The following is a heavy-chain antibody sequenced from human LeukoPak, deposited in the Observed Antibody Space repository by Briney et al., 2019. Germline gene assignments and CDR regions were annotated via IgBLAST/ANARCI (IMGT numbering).Heavy chain of an antibody. CDR2: INPRGGST. D-gene: IGHD6-13*01. J-gene: IGHJ3*02. CDR3: ARDLSSSQTYCAFDI. V-gene: IGHV1-46*01. Sequence: GASVKVSCKASGYTFISYYLHWVRQAPGQGLEWMGIINPRGGSTSFAQKFQGRVTMTGDTSTSTVYMELSSLTSEDTAVYYCARDLSSSQTYCAFDIWGQGTMVTVSS. CDR1: GYTFISYY.